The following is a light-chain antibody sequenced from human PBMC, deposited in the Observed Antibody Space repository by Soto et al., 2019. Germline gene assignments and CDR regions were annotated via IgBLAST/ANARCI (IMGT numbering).Light chain of an antibody. CDR3: SSYRSTTTFGV. J-gene: IGLJ1*01. CDR2: EVS. CDR1: SSDIGGYNY. V-gene: IGLV2-14*01. Sequence: QSVLTQPASVSGSPGQSITISCTGTSSDIGGYNYVSWYQQHPGKAPKVVIYEVSNRPLGVSNRFSASKSGNTAFLIISGLQADDEADYFCSSYRSTTTFGVFGTGTKLTVL.